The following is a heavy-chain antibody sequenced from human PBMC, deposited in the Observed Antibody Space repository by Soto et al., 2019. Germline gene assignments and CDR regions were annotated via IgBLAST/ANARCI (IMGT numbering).Heavy chain of an antibody. J-gene: IGHJ4*02. D-gene: IGHD1-26*01. CDR1: GGSISSYY. Sequence: SETLSLTCTVSGGSISSYYWSWIRQPPGKGLEWIGYIYYSGSTNYNPSPKSRVTISVDASKNQFSLKLSSVTAADTAVYYCARHPGSYFFDYWGQGTLVTVSS. CDR3: ARHPGSYFFDY. CDR2: IYYSGST. V-gene: IGHV4-59*08.